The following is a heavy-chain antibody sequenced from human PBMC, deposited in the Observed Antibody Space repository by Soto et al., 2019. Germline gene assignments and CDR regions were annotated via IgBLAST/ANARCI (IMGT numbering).Heavy chain of an antibody. J-gene: IGHJ6*02. Sequence: GESLKISCKGSGYTFTNYWIGWVRQMPGKGLEWMGIIYPGDSDTKYNPSFQDQVTISADKSITTTYLRWTSLKASDTAIYYCAASIFYYGMDVWGQGTTVTVSS. CDR1: GYTFTNYW. V-gene: IGHV5-51*01. CDR2: IYPGDSDT. CDR3: AASIFYYGMDV.